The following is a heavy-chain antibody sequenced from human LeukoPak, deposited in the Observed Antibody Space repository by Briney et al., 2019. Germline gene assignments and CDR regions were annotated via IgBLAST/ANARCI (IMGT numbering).Heavy chain of an antibody. CDR2: IDPNSGGT. D-gene: IGHD6-13*01. J-gene: IGHJ4*02. Sequence: ASVKVSCKASGYTFTGYYMHWVRQAPGQGLEWMGWIDPNSGGTNYAQKFQGRVTMTRDTSISTAYMELSRLRSDDTAVYYCARVGIAAAGEYYFDYWGQGTLVTVSS. V-gene: IGHV1-2*02. CDR1: GYTFTGYY. CDR3: ARVGIAAAGEYYFDY.